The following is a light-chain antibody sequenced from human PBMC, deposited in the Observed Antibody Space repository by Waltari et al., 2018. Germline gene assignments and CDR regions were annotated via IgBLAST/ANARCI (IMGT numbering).Light chain of an antibody. CDR3: QVSESSSDLAV. Sequence: SYVVTQPPSVSAAPGETSTIPCRGSSIGGNAVHWYQQKPGQAPVLVIFYDTNRPSGIPERFSGSNSGHTATLTISRVEGGDEADYYCQVSESSSDLAVFGGGTKLTVL. CDR1: SIGGNA. CDR2: YDT. J-gene: IGLJ2*01. V-gene: IGLV3-21*01.